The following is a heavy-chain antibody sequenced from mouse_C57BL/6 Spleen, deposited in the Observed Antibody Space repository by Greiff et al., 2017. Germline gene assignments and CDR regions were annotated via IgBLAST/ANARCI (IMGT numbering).Heavy chain of an antibody. V-gene: IGHV3-6*01. J-gene: IGHJ3*01. Sequence: EVQLQQSGPGLVKPSQSLSLTCSVTGYSITSGYYWNWIRQFPGNKLEWMGYISYDGSNNYNPSLKNRISITRDTSKNQFFLKLNSVTTEDTATYSCARYGSSFAYWGQGTLVTVSA. CDR3: ARYGSSFAY. CDR2: ISYDGSN. CDR1: GYSITSGYY. D-gene: IGHD1-1*01.